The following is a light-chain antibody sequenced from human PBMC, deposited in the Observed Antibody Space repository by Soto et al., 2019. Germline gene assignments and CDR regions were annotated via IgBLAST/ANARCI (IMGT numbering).Light chain of an antibody. V-gene: IGKV3-15*01. CDR3: QQYNSSPGT. CDR1: QSVSSN. CDR2: GAS. J-gene: IGKJ1*01. Sequence: EIVMTRSPGTLSVSPGERATLSCRASQSVSSNLAWYQQKPGQAPRLLIYGASTRATGIPARFSGSGSGTEFTLTISSLQSEDFAVYYCQQYNSSPGTFGQGTKVEIK.